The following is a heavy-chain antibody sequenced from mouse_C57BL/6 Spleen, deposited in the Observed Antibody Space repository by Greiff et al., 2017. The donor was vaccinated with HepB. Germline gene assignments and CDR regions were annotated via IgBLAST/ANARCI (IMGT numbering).Heavy chain of an antibody. V-gene: IGHV1-22*01. J-gene: IGHJ2*01. CDR3: ARDYYGSEGGYYFDY. CDR2: INPNNGGT. Sequence: VQLQQSGPELVKPGASVKMSCKASGYTFTDYNMHWVKQSHGKSLEWIGYINPNNGGTSYNQKFKGKATLTVNKSSSTAYMELRSLTSEDSAVYYCARDYYGSEGGYYFDYWGQGTTLTVSS. CDR1: GYTFTDYN. D-gene: IGHD1-1*01.